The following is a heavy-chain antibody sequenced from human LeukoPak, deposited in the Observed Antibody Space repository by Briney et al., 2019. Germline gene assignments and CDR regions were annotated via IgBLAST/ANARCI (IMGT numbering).Heavy chain of an antibody. CDR3: ARHWGDRYYYYYMDV. CDR2: ISSSSSYI. Sequence: GGSLRLSCAASGFTFSSYSMNWVRQAPGKGLEWVSSISSSSSYIYYADSVKGRFTISRDNAKNSLYLQMNSLRAEDTAVYYCARHWGDRYYYYYMDVWGKGTTVTVSS. J-gene: IGHJ6*03. D-gene: IGHD7-27*01. CDR1: GFTFSSYS. V-gene: IGHV3-21*01.